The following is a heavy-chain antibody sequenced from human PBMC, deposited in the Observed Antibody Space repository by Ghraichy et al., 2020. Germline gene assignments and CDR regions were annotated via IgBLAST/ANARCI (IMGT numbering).Heavy chain of an antibody. CDR3: ARGLNSGHYYYYYYMDV. J-gene: IGHJ6*03. D-gene: IGHD1-26*01. CDR2: IYYNGNT. V-gene: IGHV4-59*01. Sequence: SEPLSLTCPVSGVSISSYYWNWIRQPPGRGLEWIGYIYYNGNTNYNPSLKSRVTISKDTSNNQFSLRLSSVTAADTAVYYCARGLNSGHYYYYYYMDVWGKGTTVTVSS. CDR1: GVSISSYY.